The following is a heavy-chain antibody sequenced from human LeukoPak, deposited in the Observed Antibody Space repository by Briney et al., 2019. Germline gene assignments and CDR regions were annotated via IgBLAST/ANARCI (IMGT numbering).Heavy chain of an antibody. D-gene: IGHD5-18*01. CDR3: AKISGGGAMAEFDY. Sequence: GRSLRLSCAASGFTFSSYGMHWVRQAPGKGLEWVAVISYDGSNKYYADSVKGRFTISRVNSKNTLYLQMNSLRAEDTAVYYCAKISGGGAMAEFDYWGQGTLVTVSS. V-gene: IGHV3-30*18. J-gene: IGHJ4*02. CDR2: ISYDGSNK. CDR1: GFTFSSYG.